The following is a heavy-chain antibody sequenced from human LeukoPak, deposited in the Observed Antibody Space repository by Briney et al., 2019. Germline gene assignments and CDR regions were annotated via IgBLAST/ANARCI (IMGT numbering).Heavy chain of an antibody. J-gene: IGHJ1*01. CDR3: ARVGEYCSGGSCYSVRYFQH. D-gene: IGHD2-15*01. CDR2: MNPNSGNT. Sequence: ASVKVSCKASGYTFTSYDINWVRQATGQGLEWMGWMNPNSGNTGYAQKFQGRVTMTRNTSISTAYMELSSLRSEATAVYYCARVGEYCSGGSCYSVRYFQHWGQGTLVTVSS. CDR1: GYTFTSYD. V-gene: IGHV1-8*01.